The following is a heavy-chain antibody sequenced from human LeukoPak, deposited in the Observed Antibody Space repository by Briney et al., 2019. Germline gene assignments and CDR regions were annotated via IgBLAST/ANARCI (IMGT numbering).Heavy chain of an antibody. CDR3: ARVRYRLAETYIDY. D-gene: IGHD3-16*01. J-gene: IGHJ4*02. CDR2: INPNSGDT. CDR1: GYTFTGHY. V-gene: IGHV1-2*02. Sequence: PWASVKVSCKASGYTFTGHYMHWVRQAPGQGLEWMGWINPNSGDTNYAQKFQGRVTMTRDTSISTAYMELSRLRSDDTAVYYCARVRYRLAETYIDYWGQGTLVTVSS.